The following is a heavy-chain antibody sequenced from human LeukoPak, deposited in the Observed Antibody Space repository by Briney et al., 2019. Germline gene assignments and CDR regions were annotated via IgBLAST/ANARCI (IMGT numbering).Heavy chain of an antibody. CDR2: IRYDGSSN. V-gene: IGHV3-30*02. CDR1: GFTFSSYG. J-gene: IGHJ4*02. Sequence: PGGSLRLSCAASGFTFSSYGMHWVRQAPGKGLEWVAFIRYDGSSNYYADSVKGRFTISRDNSKNTLYLQMNSLRAEDTAVYYCAKDSSITGTDWGQGTLVTVSS. D-gene: IGHD1-20*01. CDR3: AKDSSITGTD.